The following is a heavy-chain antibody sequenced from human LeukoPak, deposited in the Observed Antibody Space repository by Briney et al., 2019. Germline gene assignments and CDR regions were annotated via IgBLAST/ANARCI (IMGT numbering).Heavy chain of an antibody. J-gene: IGHJ5*02. CDR2: IFHSGST. V-gene: IGHV4-59*01. CDR1: GGSSSISY. Sequence: SETLSLTCTVSGGSSSISYWSWIRQPPGKGLEWIGYIFHSGSTNYNPSLKSRVTISLDTSKNQSSLKLSSVSAADTAVYYCARLNYDILTGYIGWFDPWGQGTTVIVSS. CDR3: ARLNYDILTGYIGWFDP. D-gene: IGHD3-9*01.